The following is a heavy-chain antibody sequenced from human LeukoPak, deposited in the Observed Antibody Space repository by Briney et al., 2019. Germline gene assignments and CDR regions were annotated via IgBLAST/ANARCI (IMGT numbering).Heavy chain of an antibody. CDR1: GFTFSDYG. D-gene: IGHD2-21*02. CDR2: IRNDGNDK. V-gene: IGHV3-30*02. J-gene: IGHJ6*03. CDR3: ARTRGLIVVVTAPTYFYMDV. Sequence: PGGSLRLSCAASGFTFSDYGIHWVRQAPGKGLEWVAFIRNDGNDKSYADSVEGRFTISRDNSKNTLYLQMNSLRAEDTAVYYCARTRGLIVVVTAPTYFYMDVWGKGTTVTVSS.